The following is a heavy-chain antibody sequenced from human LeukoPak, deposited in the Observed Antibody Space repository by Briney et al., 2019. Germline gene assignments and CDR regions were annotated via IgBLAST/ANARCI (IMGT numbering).Heavy chain of an antibody. Sequence: GGSLRLSCAASGFTFSSRGMNWVRQAPGKGLEWVSGISGSGGNTYYADSVKGRFTISRDNSKNTLYLQMNSLRAEDTAVYYCAKDDNYIRFLSWGQGTLVTVSS. V-gene: IGHV3-23*01. J-gene: IGHJ5*02. CDR2: ISGSGGNT. D-gene: IGHD3-16*01. CDR3: AKDDNYIRFLS. CDR1: GFTFSSRG.